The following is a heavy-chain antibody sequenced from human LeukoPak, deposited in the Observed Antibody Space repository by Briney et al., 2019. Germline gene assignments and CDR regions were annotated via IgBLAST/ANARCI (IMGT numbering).Heavy chain of an antibody. V-gene: IGHV3-23*01. J-gene: IGHJ4*02. CDR3: AKGRGGTCAGGCYSRVFDF. D-gene: IGHD2-21*02. Sequence: SGGSLRLSCAASGFTFSSYAMSWVRQAPGKGLEWVSAISGSGGSTYYADSVKGRFTISRDNSKNTLYLQMNSLRAEDTAVYYCAKGRGGTCAGGCYSRVFDFWGQGTLVTVSS. CDR2: ISGSGGST. CDR1: GFTFSSYA.